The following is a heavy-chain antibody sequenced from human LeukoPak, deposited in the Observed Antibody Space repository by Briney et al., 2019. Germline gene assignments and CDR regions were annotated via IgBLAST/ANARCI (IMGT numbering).Heavy chain of an antibody. CDR3: ARLRITMVRGVNLDAFDI. V-gene: IGHV3-23*01. CDR1: GFTFSSYA. CDR2: ISGSGGST. Sequence: GGSLSLSCAASGFTFSSYAMSWVRQAPGKGLEWVSAISGSGGSTYYADSVKGRFTISRDNAKNSLYLQMNSLRGEDTAVYYCARLRITMVRGVNLDAFDIWGQGTMVTVSS. J-gene: IGHJ3*02. D-gene: IGHD3-10*01.